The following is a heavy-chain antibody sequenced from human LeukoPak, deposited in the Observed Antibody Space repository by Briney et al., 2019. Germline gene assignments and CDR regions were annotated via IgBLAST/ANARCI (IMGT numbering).Heavy chain of an antibody. CDR2: ICFYNSYT. CDR1: GYTLPNDG. CDR3: VNVAKGRYFFYYMDV. Sequence: ASVKVSCKASGYTLPNDGISWVRQAPGQGLEWIGWICFYNSYTKYADKFQGRVTMTTDRVTMTTETSTATVEMELRSLRADDTAVYLCVNVAKGRYFFYYMDVWGKGTTVTVSS. J-gene: IGHJ6*03. D-gene: IGHD2-15*01. V-gene: IGHV1-18*01.